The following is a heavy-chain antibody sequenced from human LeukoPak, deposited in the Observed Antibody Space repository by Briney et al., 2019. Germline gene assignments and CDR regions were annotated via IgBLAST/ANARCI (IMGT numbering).Heavy chain of an antibody. CDR3: ARDPQRKEWALGAYDAFDI. CDR1: GFTFSSYA. CDR2: ISGSGGST. J-gene: IGHJ3*02. V-gene: IGHV3-23*01. D-gene: IGHD1-26*01. Sequence: GGSLRLSCAASGFTFSSYAMSWVRQAPGKGLEWVSAISGSGGSTYYADSVKGQFTISRDNSKNTLYLQMNSLRAEDTAVYYCARDPQRKEWALGAYDAFDIWGQGTMVTVSS.